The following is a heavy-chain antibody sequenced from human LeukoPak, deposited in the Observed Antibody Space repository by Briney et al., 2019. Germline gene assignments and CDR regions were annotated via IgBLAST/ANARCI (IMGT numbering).Heavy chain of an antibody. J-gene: IGHJ4*02. Sequence: GGSLRLSCAASGFIFSSYGMNGVRQARGKGLEGVLSISSSSSYIYYADSVKGRFTISRDNAKSSLYLQMNSLRAEDTAVYYCARDGLLGGYDGGTFDYWGQGTLVTLSS. V-gene: IGHV3-21*01. CDR1: GFIFSSYG. CDR3: ARDGLLGGYDGGTFDY. CDR2: ISSSSSYI. D-gene: IGHD5-12*01.